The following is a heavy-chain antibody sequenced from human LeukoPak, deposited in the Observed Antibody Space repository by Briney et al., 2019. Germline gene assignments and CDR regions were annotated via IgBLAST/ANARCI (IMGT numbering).Heavy chain of an antibody. V-gene: IGHV3-48*02. J-gene: IGHJ4*02. CDR3: ARDRTYGY. CDR1: GFTFSTYS. Sequence: GGSLRLSCAASGFTFSTYSMNWVRQALGKGLEWVSYITSTSSNIYYADSVKGRFTISRDNAKNSLYLQMSSLRDEDTAVYYCARDRTYGYWGQGTLVTVSS. CDR2: ITSTSSNI. D-gene: IGHD1/OR15-1a*01.